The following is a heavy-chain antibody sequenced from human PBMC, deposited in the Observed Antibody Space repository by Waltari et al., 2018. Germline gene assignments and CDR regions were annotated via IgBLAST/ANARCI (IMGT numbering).Heavy chain of an antibody. CDR3: ATSMAVAGKGRGWFDS. CDR2: IYTGGST. J-gene: IGHJ5*01. V-gene: IGHV3-53*01. Sequence: ELQLVESGGGLIKPGGPLRPPCEPPVFPVRTYRGWARQAPGKGLEWVSVIYTGGSTDYADSVKGRFTISRDNSKNTLYLQMNSLRAEDTAVYYCATSMAVAGKGRGWFDSWGQGTLVTVSS. CDR1: VFPVRTY. D-gene: IGHD6-19*01.